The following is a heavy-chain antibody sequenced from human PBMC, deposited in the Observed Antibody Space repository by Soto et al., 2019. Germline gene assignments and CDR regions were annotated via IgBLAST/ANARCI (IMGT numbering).Heavy chain of an antibody. CDR3: ASPRPDYGDYVSSFAYGMDV. CDR1: GGTFSSYA. Sequence: ASVKVSCKASGGTFSSYAMHLVRQAPGQRLEWMGWINAGNGNTKYSQKFQGRVTITRDTSASTAYMELSSLRSEDTAVYYCASPRPDYGDYVSSFAYGMDVWGQGTTVTVSS. D-gene: IGHD4-17*01. J-gene: IGHJ6*02. CDR2: INAGNGNT. V-gene: IGHV1-3*01.